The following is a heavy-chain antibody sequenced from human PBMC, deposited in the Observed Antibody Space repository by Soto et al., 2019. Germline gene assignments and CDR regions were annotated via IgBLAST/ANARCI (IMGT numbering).Heavy chain of an antibody. Sequence: QGQLLQSGAEVKKPGASVKVSCKTSGYSFTDYKLHWVRQAPGQGLEWMGWVDPNGGGSNSAQKFRGSVIMTWDTSITTAYLDLTRLTTNDTATYFCATWVDYGDFEGFDFWGQGTLVTVSS. CDR2: VDPNGGGS. CDR1: GYSFTDYK. CDR3: ATWVDYGDFEGFDF. D-gene: IGHD4-17*01. V-gene: IGHV1-2*04. J-gene: IGHJ4*02.